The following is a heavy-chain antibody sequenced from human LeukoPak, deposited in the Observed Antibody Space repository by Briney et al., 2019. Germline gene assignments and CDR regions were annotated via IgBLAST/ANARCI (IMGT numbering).Heavy chain of an antibody. D-gene: IGHD2-2*02. CDR2: INPNSGGT. CDR3: ARGYCSSTSCYIAWFDP. V-gene: IGHV1-2*02. CDR1: GYTFTGYY. J-gene: IGHJ5*02. Sequence: GASVKVSCKASGYTFTGYYMHWVRQAPGQGLEWMGWINPNSGGTNYAQKFQGRVTMTRDTSISTAYMELSRLRSDDTAVYYCARGYCSSTSCYIAWFDPWGQGTLVTVSS.